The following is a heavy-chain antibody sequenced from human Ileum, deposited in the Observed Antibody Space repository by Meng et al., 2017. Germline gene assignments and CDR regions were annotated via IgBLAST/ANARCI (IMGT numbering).Heavy chain of an antibody. D-gene: IGHD3-16*01. J-gene: IGHJ4*02. CDR1: GFTFSNSW. Sequence: GGSLRLSCVASGFTFSNSWMSWARQAPGKGLEWVANIKHDGSDKAYVGSLKGRFTISRDNAKYSLYLQLNSLTVEDTAVYYCATSGGGLWGQGTLVTVSS. CDR2: IKHDGSDK. V-gene: IGHV3-7*01. CDR3: ATSGGGL.